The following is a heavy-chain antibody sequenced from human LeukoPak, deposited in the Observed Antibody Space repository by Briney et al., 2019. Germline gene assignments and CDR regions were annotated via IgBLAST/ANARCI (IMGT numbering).Heavy chain of an antibody. CDR3: ARDWKGGELVQFRWRSYHFDS. CDR2: ISAHDGNT. CDR1: GDTFINYG. V-gene: IGHV1-18*01. J-gene: IGHJ4*02. Sequence: ASVKVSCKISGDTFINYGISWVRQAPGQGLEWMGRISAHDGNTKYAQKVQGRVTMTTDTSTNTAYMELRSLRSDDTAVYYCARDWKGGELVQFRWRSYHFDSWGQGTLVTVSS. D-gene: IGHD3-16*01.